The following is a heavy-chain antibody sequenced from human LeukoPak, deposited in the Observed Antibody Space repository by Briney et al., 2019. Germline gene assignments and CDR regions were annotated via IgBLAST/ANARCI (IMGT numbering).Heavy chain of an antibody. Sequence: ASVKVSCKASGYTFTGYYMHWVRQAPGQGLEWMGWINPNSGGTNYAQKFQGRVTMTRDTSISTAYMELRSLRSDDTAVYYCARGGYDSIYYYMDVWGKGTTVTVSS. V-gene: IGHV1-2*02. D-gene: IGHD5-12*01. J-gene: IGHJ6*03. CDR1: GYTFTGYY. CDR2: INPNSGGT. CDR3: ARGGYDSIYYYMDV.